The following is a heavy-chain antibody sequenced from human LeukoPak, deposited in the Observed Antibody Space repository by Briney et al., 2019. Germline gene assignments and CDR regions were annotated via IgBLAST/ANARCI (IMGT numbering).Heavy chain of an antibody. J-gene: IGHJ4*02. Sequence: SETLSLTCAVYGGSFSGYYWSWIRQPPGKGLEWIGYIYYSGSTNYNPSLKSRVTISVDTSKNQFSLKLSSVTAADTAVYYCAREWTTVSPFDYWGQGTLVTVSS. V-gene: IGHV4-59*01. CDR1: GGSFSGYY. CDR3: AREWTTVSPFDY. D-gene: IGHD4-17*01. CDR2: IYYSGST.